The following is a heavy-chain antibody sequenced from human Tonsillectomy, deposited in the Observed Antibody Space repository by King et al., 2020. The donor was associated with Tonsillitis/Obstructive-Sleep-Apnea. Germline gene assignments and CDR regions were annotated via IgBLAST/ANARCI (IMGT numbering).Heavy chain of an antibody. V-gene: IGHV4-59*08. CDR2: IYYSGST. CDR3: ARGGGYYYMDV. D-gene: IGHD2-15*01. Sequence: QLQESGPGLVKPSETLSLTCTVSGAPISSYYWSWSRHPPGKGLEWIGYIYYSGSTNYNPSLKSRVTISIDTSKNQLALKLSSVTAADTAVYYCARGGGYYYMDVWGKGTTVTVSS. CDR1: GAPISSYY. J-gene: IGHJ6*03.